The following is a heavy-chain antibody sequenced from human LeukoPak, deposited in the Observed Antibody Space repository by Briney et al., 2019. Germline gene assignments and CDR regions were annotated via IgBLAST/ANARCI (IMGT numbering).Heavy chain of an antibody. CDR3: ARQAGRFLEWLSPGDAFDI. CDR1: GGSISSYY. J-gene: IGHJ3*02. V-gene: IGHV4-4*07. Sequence: SETLSLTCTVSGGSISSYYWSWTRQPAGKGLEWIGRIYTSGSTNYNPSLKSRVTMSVDTSKNQFSLKLSSVTAADTAVYYCARQAGRFLEWLSPGDAFDIWGQGTMVTVSS. CDR2: IYTSGST. D-gene: IGHD3-3*01.